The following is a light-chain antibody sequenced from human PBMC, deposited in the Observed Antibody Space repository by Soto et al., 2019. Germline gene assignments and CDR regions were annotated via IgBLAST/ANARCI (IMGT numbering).Light chain of an antibody. CDR3: QHYNNWLGT. CDR2: GAS. V-gene: IGKV3-15*01. J-gene: IGKJ4*01. Sequence: EIVMTQSPATLSVSRGERATLSCRANQAISSNVAWYQQKPGQAPRLLIYGASTRATGIPDRFSGSGSGKEFTLTISSLKSEDFAVYYCQHYNNWLGTLGGGTKVDIK. CDR1: QAISSN.